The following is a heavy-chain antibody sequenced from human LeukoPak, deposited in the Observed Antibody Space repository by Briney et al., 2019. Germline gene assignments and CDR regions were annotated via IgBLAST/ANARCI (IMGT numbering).Heavy chain of an antibody. Sequence: PGGSLRLSCAASGFTFSSYWMHWVRQAPGKGLVWVSRINSDGSSTNYADSVKGRFTISRDNAKNTLYLQMNSLRVEDTAVYDCARDRGTGYRWFDPWGQGTLVTVSS. CDR3: ARDRGTGYRWFDP. CDR2: INSDGSST. J-gene: IGHJ5*02. CDR1: GFTFSSYW. D-gene: IGHD3-10*01. V-gene: IGHV3-74*01.